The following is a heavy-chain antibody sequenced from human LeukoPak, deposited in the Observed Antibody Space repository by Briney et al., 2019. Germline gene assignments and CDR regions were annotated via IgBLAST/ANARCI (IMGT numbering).Heavy chain of an antibody. CDR3: ARERYSSSWQANMDV. CDR1: GYTFTGYY. D-gene: IGHD6-13*01. V-gene: IGHV1-2*02. Sequence: ASVKVSCKASGYTFTGYYMHWVRQAPGQGLEWMGWINPNSGGTNYAQKFQGRVTMTRDMSTSTVYMELSSLRSEDTAVYYCARERYSSSWQANMDVWGKGTTVTVSS. J-gene: IGHJ6*03. CDR2: INPNSGGT.